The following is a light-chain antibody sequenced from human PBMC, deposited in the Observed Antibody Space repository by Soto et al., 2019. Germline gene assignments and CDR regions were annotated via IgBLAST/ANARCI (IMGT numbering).Light chain of an antibody. V-gene: IGKV3-20*01. CDR2: AAS. CDR1: QSLSSSY. CDR3: QQQGT. J-gene: IGKJ2*01. Sequence: EIVVTQFPGTLSLSPGERATLSCRPSQSLSSSYLVWYQQKPGQAPRLLIYAASRRATGIPDRFSGSGSATEYTLTISRVEPEDSAVYYCQQQGTFGQGTKLEIK.